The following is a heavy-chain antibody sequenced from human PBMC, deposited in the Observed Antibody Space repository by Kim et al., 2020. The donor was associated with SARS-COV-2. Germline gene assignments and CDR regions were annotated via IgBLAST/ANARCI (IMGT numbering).Heavy chain of an antibody. Sequence: THYNSSLKSRVTISRDASRNQFSLRLNSVTAADTAVYYCGRRRLGTYFDFWGQGTLVTVSS. J-gene: IGHJ4*02. D-gene: IGHD1-1*01. CDR3: GRRRLGTYFDF. CDR2: T. V-gene: IGHV4-59*01.